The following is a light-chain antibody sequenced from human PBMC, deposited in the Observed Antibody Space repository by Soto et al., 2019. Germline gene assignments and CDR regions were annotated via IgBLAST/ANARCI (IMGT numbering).Light chain of an antibody. CDR2: GVF. V-gene: IGKV3-15*01. J-gene: IGKJ4*01. CDR1: ESVSSN. Sequence: EIVMTQSPATLSVSPGERATLSCRASESVSSNLAWYQQKYGQAPRLLIYGVFIRATGIPARFSGSGSGTEFTLTISSLQSEDFAVYYCQQYIKWPLTFGGGTKVDI. CDR3: QQYIKWPLT.